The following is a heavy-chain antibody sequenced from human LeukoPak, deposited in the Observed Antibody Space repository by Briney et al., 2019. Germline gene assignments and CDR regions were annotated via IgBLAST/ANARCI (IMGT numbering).Heavy chain of an antibody. V-gene: IGHV3-30*02. J-gene: IGHJ3*02. CDR1: GFTFNSYG. CDR3: AKGENIVVVPAAPDAFDI. Sequence: GGSLRLSCAASGFTFNSYGMHWVRQAPGKGLEWVAFIRYDGSNKYYADSVKGRFTISRDNSKNTLYLQMNSLRAEDTAVYYCAKGENIVVVPAAPDAFDIWGQGTMVTVSS. CDR2: IRYDGSNK. D-gene: IGHD2-2*01.